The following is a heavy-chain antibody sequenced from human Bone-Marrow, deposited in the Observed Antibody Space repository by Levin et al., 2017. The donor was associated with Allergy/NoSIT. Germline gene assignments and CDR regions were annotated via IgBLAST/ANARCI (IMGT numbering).Heavy chain of an antibody. Sequence: GGSLRLSCAASGFTFSSYWMSWVRQAPGKGLEWVANIKQDGSEKYYVDSVKGRFTISRDNAKNSLYLQMNSLRAEDTAVYYCARGIIAVAGHWWFDPWGQGTLVTVSS. V-gene: IGHV3-7*01. CDR3: ARGIIAVAGHWWFDP. CDR1: GFTFSSYW. CDR2: IKQDGSEK. J-gene: IGHJ5*02. D-gene: IGHD6-19*01.